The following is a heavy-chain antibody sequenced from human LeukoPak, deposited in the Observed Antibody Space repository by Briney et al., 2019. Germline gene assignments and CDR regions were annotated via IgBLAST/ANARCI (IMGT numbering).Heavy chain of an antibody. Sequence: PSETLSLTCAVSGGSISYYYWSWIRQPPGKGLEWIGYIYYTGSTNYNPSLKSRVTISVDTSKNQFSLKLSSVTAADTAVYYCARASITYYYYYYMGVWGKGTTVTVSS. CDR3: ARASITYYYYYYMGV. D-gene: IGHD1-14*01. V-gene: IGHV4-59*01. CDR2: IYYTGST. CDR1: GGSISYYY. J-gene: IGHJ6*03.